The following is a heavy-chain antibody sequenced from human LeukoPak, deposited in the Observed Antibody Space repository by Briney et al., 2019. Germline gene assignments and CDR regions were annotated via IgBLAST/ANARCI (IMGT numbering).Heavy chain of an antibody. D-gene: IGHD3-10*01. J-gene: IGHJ4*02. Sequence: ASVKVSCKASGYTFTSYYMHWVRQAPGQGLEWMGWISAYNGNTNYAQKLQGRVTMTTDTSTSTAYMELRSLRSDDTAVYYCARSKSGFGELFRWGQGTLVTVSS. V-gene: IGHV1-18*04. CDR1: GYTFTSYY. CDR3: ARSKSGFGELFR. CDR2: ISAYNGNT.